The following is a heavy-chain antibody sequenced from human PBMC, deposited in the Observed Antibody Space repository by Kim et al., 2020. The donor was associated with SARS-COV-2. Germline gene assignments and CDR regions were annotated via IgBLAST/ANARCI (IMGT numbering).Heavy chain of an antibody. V-gene: IGHV3-21*01. J-gene: IGHJ5*02. CDR3: ARDGRLQFYSVFDP. Sequence: ADSVKGRFTISRDNAKNSLYLQMNSLRAEDTAVYYCARDGRLQFYSVFDPWGQGTLVTVSS. D-gene: IGHD4-4*01.